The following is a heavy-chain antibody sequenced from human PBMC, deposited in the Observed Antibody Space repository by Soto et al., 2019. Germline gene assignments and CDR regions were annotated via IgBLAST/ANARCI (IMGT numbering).Heavy chain of an antibody. J-gene: IGHJ4*02. CDR1: GFTFTSYP. Sequence: PGGSLRLSXIASGFTFTSYPMHWVRQAPGKGLEWVAFISFDGSKRDSADSVKGRFTISRDNSKNTLYLEMNNLGPEDTAVYYCARPRESCSTSGCFPGPPFEFWGQGTLVTVSS. CDR3: ARPRESCSTSGCFPGPPFEF. V-gene: IGHV3-30-3*01. CDR2: ISFDGSKR. D-gene: IGHD6-25*01.